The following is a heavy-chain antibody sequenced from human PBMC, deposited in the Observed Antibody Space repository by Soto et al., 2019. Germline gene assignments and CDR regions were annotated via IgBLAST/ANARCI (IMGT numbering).Heavy chain of an antibody. D-gene: IGHD1-26*01. CDR1: GFTFSSYS. CDR3: ARGASKYNWFVP. Sequence: PGGSLRLSCAASGFTFSSYSMNWVRQAPGKGLEWVSSISSSSSYIYYADSVKGRFTISRDNAKNSLYLQMNSLRAEDTAVYYCARGASKYNWFVPWGQGTLVTVSS. J-gene: IGHJ5*02. V-gene: IGHV3-21*01. CDR2: ISSSSSYI.